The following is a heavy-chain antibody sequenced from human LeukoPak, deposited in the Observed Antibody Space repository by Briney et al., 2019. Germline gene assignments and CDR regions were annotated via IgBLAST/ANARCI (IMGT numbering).Heavy chain of an antibody. CDR2: INPNSGGT. CDR3: ARGTPGGYYYYGVDV. CDR1: GYTFTGYY. Sequence: GASVKVSCKASGYTFTGYYLHWVRQAPGQGLEWMGWINPNSGGTNYAQKFQGRVTMTRDTSISTAYMELSRLRSDDTAVFYCARGTPGGYYYYGVDVWGQGTTVTVSS. V-gene: IGHV1-2*02. J-gene: IGHJ6*02. D-gene: IGHD4-23*01.